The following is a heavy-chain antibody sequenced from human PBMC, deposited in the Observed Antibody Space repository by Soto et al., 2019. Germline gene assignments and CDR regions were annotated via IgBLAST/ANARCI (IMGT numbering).Heavy chain of an antibody. D-gene: IGHD3-22*01. CDR3: ARGYYDSSGPFDY. CDR2: ISTYNGNT. CDR1: GYTLTSHG. Sequence: ASVKVSCKASGYTLTSHGISWVRQAPRQGLEWMGWISTYNGNTKYAQKFQERVTMTADTSTNTAHMELRSLRSDDTAMYYCARGYYDSSGPFDYWGQGTLVTVSS. J-gene: IGHJ4*02. V-gene: IGHV1-18*01.